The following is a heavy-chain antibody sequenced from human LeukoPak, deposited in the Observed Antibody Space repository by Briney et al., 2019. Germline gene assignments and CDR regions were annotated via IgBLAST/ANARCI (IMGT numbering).Heavy chain of an antibody. CDR3: ARTYKSGWYFDY. Sequence: QPGGSLRFSCATSGFTLSSYNMNWVRQAPGKGLEWVSYISSRGSSIQYADSVKGRFTISRDNATNSLYLQMDSLRDDDTAVYYCARTYKSGWYFDYWGQGTLVTVSS. J-gene: IGHJ4*02. V-gene: IGHV3-48*02. CDR1: GFTLSSYN. CDR2: ISSRGSSI. D-gene: IGHD6-19*01.